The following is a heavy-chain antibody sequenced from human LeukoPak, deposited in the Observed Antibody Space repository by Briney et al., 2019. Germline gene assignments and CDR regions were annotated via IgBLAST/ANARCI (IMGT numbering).Heavy chain of an antibody. Sequence: GGSLRLSCAASGFTFSSYWMHWVRRAPGKGLVWVSRINSDGSSTSYADSVKGRFTISRDNAKNTLYLQMNSLRAEDTAVYYCARTPSGDSSGARGFDYWGQGTLVTVSS. D-gene: IGHD6-19*01. CDR1: GFTFSSYW. CDR2: INSDGSST. V-gene: IGHV3-74*01. CDR3: ARTPSGDSSGARGFDY. J-gene: IGHJ4*02.